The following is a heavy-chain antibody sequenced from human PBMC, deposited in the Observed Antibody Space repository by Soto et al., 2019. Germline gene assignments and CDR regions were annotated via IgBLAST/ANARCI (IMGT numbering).Heavy chain of an antibody. CDR1: GYTYTSYD. J-gene: IGHJ2*01. CDR3: AREGGSGSPDWYFNV. Sequence: ASVKVSCKASGYTYTSYDINWVRQATGQGFEYLGWMNPNSGNTGYVKKFQGRVTMTRDTSMSTAYMELSSLRSEDTAVYYCAREGGSGSPDWYFNVWGRGTLVTVSS. V-gene: IGHV1-8*01. CDR2: MNPNSGNT. D-gene: IGHD1-26*01.